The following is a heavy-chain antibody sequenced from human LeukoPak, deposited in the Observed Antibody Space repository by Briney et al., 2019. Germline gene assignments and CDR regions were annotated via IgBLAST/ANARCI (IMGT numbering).Heavy chain of an antibody. V-gene: IGHV1-8*01. J-gene: IGHJ4*02. CDR1: GYTFTSYE. CDR3: EWGSRSLYFDY. CDR2: VNTNSSNT. D-gene: IGHD1-14*01. Sequence: ALVRVSCKASGYTFTSYEINWVRQAARHGLGWMGWVNTNSSNTGDAQKFQGRVTLTSNTSITTAYIELSRPRSEDTAVDFCEWGSRSLYFDYWGQGTLVTVSS.